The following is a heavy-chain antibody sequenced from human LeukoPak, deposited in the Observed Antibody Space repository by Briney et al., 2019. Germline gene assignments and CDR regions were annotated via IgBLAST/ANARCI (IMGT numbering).Heavy chain of an antibody. V-gene: IGHV5-51*01. CDR1: GYSVVNFW. Sequence: GESLKISCKASGYSVVNFWIAWVRHMPGKGLEWVGIIYPDSSDTRYSPPFQGHVTISADTSISTAYLQWSSLRASDNGIYYCARLNDWADYWGQGTLVTVSS. CDR3: ARLNDWADY. CDR2: IYPDSSDT. D-gene: IGHD3-9*01. J-gene: IGHJ4*02.